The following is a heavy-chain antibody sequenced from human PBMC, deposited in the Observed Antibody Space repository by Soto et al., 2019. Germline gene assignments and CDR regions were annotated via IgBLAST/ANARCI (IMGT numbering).Heavy chain of an antibody. CDR1: GFTFSTHS. J-gene: IGHJ4*02. D-gene: IGHD2-2*01. CDR2: ITSSDVT. V-gene: IGHV3-48*01. Sequence: GGSLRLSWAASGFTFSTHSMNWVRQAPGKGLEWISYITSSDVTMYADSVKGRFTISRDSAKNSLYLQMNSLRGEDTAVYFCVGEVGFQLIYWGQGTLVTVSS. CDR3: VGEVGFQLIY.